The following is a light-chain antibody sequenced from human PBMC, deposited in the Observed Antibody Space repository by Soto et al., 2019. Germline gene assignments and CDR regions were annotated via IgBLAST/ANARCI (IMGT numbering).Light chain of an antibody. CDR3: QQYSAHST. J-gene: IGKJ5*01. CDR1: QSISTW. V-gene: IGKV1-5*03. Sequence: DIQMTQSPSTLSASVGDRVTITCRASQSISTWLAWYQQEPGKAPKLLIHKASSLQSGVPSRFSGSGSGTEFTLTIGSLQPDDFAIYHCQQYSAHSTFGQGTRLEIK. CDR2: KAS.